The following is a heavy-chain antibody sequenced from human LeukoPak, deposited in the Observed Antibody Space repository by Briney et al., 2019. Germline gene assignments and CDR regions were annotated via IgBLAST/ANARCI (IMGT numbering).Heavy chain of an antibody. CDR2: IYTSGST. CDR3: ARDADFWSGYYREAYWYFDL. V-gene: IGHV4-61*02. J-gene: IGHJ2*01. CDR1: GGSISSGSYY. D-gene: IGHD3-3*01. Sequence: PSQTLSLTCTVSGGSISSGSYYWSWIRQPAGKGLEWIGRIYTSGSTNYNPSLKSRVTISVDTSKNQFSLKLSSVTAADTAVYYCARDADFWSGYYREAYWYFDLWGRGTLVTVSS.